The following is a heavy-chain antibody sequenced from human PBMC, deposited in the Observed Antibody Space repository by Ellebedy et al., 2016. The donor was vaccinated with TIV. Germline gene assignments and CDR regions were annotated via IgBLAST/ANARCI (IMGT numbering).Heavy chain of an antibody. Sequence: GESLKISCSASGFTFSSFSMNWVRQAPGKGLEWVSYIPRDSDAMSYADSVKGRFTISRDNSKDTLDLQMNGLRADDTAIYYCAKNSLGTLVTPWGQGTLVTVSS. V-gene: IGHV3-48*01. CDR2: IPRDSDAM. D-gene: IGHD4-23*01. CDR1: GFTFSSFS. CDR3: AKNSLGTLVTP. J-gene: IGHJ1*01.